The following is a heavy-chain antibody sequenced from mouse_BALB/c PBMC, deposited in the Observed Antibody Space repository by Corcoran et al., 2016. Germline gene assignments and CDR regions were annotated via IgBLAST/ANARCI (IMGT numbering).Heavy chain of an antibody. CDR1: GYTFTSYV. V-gene: IGHV1S136*01. Sequence: EVQLQQSGPELVKPGASVKMSCKASGYTFTSYVMHWVKQKPGQGLEWIGYINPYNDGTKYNAKFKGKATMTSDKSFSTDYMELSSLTSEDCAVYYCLSAGDGYLFAYWGQGTVVTVAA. CDR3: LSAGDGYLFAY. D-gene: IGHD2-3*01. J-gene: IGHJ3*01. CDR2: INPYNDGT.